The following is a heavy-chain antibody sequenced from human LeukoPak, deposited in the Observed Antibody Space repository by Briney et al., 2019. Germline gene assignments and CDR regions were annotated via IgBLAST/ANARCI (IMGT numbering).Heavy chain of an antibody. CDR2: INHSGST. CDR3: ARIGYDYVWGSYRRYYFDY. CDR1: GGSFSGYY. J-gene: IGHJ4*02. V-gene: IGHV4-34*01. D-gene: IGHD3-16*02. Sequence: PSETLSLTCAVSGGSFSGYYWSWIRQPPGKGPERIGEINHSGSTNYNPSLKSRVTISVDTSKNQFSLKLSSVTAADTAVYYCARIGYDYVWGSYRRYYFDYWGQGTLVTVSS.